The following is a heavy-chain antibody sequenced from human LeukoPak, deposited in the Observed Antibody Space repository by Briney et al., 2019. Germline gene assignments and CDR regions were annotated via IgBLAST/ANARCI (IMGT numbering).Heavy chain of an antibody. V-gene: IGHV3-43*02. J-gene: IGHJ4*02. D-gene: IGHD1-26*01. CDR1: GFTFDDYA. Sequence: GGSLRLSCAASGFTFDDYAMHWVRQAPGKGLEWVSLISGDGGSTYYADSVKGRFTISRDNSKNSPYLQMNSLRTEDTALYYCAKDQPPYSGSYPDYWGQGTLVTVSS. CDR2: ISGDGGST. CDR3: AKDQPPYSGSYPDY.